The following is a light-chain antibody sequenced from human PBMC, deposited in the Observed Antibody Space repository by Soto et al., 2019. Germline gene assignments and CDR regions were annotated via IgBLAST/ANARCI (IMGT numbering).Light chain of an antibody. J-gene: IGLJ1*01. Sequence: QSALTQPPSTSCSPGQSVTISCTGTTNVIVVYDFVAWYQHPPGKAPRLIIYEVVQRPSGVPDRFSGSKSGNTASLTVSGLQAADEADYFCKSYAGSNTYVFGSGTKV. V-gene: IGLV2-8*01. CDR1: TNVIVVYDF. CDR2: EVV. CDR3: KSYAGSNTYV.